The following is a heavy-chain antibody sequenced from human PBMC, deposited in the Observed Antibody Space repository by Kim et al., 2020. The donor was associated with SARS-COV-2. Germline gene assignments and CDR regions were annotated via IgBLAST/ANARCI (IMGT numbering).Heavy chain of an antibody. CDR2: LSDSGGDT. Sequence: GGSLRLSCAASGFTFSSFAMTWVRQAPGKGLEWVSILSDSGGDTFYADSVKGRFTISRDNSKNTLYLQMNSLRAEDTAVYYCARKGIPAPGQWYFDLWGRGTLVTVSS. CDR3: ARKGIPAPGQWYFDL. J-gene: IGHJ2*01. CDR1: GFTFSSFA. D-gene: IGHD6-13*01. V-gene: IGHV3-23*01.